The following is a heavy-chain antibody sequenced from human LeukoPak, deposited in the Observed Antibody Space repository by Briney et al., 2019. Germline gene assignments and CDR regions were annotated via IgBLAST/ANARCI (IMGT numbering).Heavy chain of an antibody. CDR1: GASISGYY. D-gene: IGHD6-13*01. CDR2: IHFSGST. Sequence: AATLSLTCTVSGASISGYYRSWIRQPPGKGLECIGYIHFSGSTYYHPSLKSRVTISVDTSKNQFSLKVSSVTATDTALYYCARVLKAGNSGNYSDYWGPGTLVTVPS. CDR3: ARVLKAGNSGNYSDY. J-gene: IGHJ4*02. V-gene: IGHV4-59*07.